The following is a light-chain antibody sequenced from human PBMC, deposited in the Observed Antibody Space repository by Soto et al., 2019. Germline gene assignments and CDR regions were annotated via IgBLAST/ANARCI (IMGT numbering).Light chain of an antibody. V-gene: IGKV3D-11*03. Sequence: EIVLTQSPATLSSFPGDRVTLSCRASQAVNTRLAWYQHKPGQAPRLLIYLASNRAAGVPARFSGSGSGTDFTLTISNVEPEDFAVYFCQQYHNSPYTFGQGTKLEIK. CDR3: QQYHNSPYT. J-gene: IGKJ2*01. CDR1: QAVNTR. CDR2: LAS.